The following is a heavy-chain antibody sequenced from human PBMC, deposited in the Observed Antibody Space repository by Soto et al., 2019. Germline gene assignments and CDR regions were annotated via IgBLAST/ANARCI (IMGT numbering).Heavy chain of an antibody. V-gene: IGHV4-34*01. CDR1: GGSFSGYY. CDR3: ARGDYDTLTGYSGYYYYYGRDV. J-gene: IGHJ6*02. Sequence: PSETLSLTWAVYGGSFSGYYWSWIRQPPWKGLEWIVEINHSGSTNYNPSLKSRVTISVDTYKNQFPLKLSSVTAADTAVYDCARGDYDTLTGYSGYYYYYGRDVCGQVPTATVS. D-gene: IGHD3-9*01. CDR2: INHSGST.